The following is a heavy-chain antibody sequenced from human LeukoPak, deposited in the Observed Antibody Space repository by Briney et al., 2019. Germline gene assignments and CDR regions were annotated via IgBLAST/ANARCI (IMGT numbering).Heavy chain of an antibody. Sequence: ASVKVSCKASGYTFTGYYMHWVRQAPGKGLEWMGGFDPEDGETIYAQKFQGRVTMTEDTSTDTAYMELSSLRSEDTAVYYCATQMLGYNWFDPWGQGTLVTVSS. J-gene: IGHJ5*02. V-gene: IGHV1-24*01. CDR1: GYTFTGYY. CDR3: ATQMLGYNWFDP. CDR2: FDPEDGET. D-gene: IGHD2-8*01.